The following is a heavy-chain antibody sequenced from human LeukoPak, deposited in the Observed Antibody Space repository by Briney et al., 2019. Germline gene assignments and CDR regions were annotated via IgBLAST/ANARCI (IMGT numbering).Heavy chain of an antibody. J-gene: IGHJ4*02. CDR3: ARGNYYDSSGYYYKPSFDY. CDR2: ISYDGSNK. CDR1: GFTFSSYA. V-gene: IGHV3-30*04. D-gene: IGHD3-22*01. Sequence: GGSLRLSCAASGFTFSSYAMHWVRQAPGKGLEWVAVISYDGSNKYYADSVKGRFTISRDNSKNTLYLQMHSLRAEDTAVYYCARGNYYDSSGYYYKPSFDYWGQGTLVTVSS.